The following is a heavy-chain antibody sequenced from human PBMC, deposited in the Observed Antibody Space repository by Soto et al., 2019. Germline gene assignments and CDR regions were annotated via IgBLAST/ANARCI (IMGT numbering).Heavy chain of an antibody. D-gene: IGHD4-17*01. V-gene: IGHV4-39*01. CDR3: LAQDYGDKGYYLEI. Sequence: SETLSLTCIVSGGSISSSSSYWGWIRQPPGKGLEWIGSIYYIGNTYYNPSLKSRVTISIDSSKTQFSLKLNSLTTADTAMYFCLAQDYGDKGYYLEIWGQGTLVTGSA. J-gene: IGHJ4*02. CDR2: IYYIGNT. CDR1: GGSISSSSSY.